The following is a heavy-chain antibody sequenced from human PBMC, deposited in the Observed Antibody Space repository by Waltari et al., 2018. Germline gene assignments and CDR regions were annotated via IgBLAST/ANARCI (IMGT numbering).Heavy chain of an antibody. Sequence: QVQLVQSGAEVKKPGASVKVSCKASGYNFTTFSIHWVRRAPGQRLESMGWTNAANSNTNYSVTCQDRVTTTRDTSSSTAYMELSSVRSDYTAVYYCVSHFGVVITHFYYYGMDVWGQGTTVTVSS. CDR1: GYNFTTFS. CDR3: VSHFGVVITHFYYYGMDV. CDR2: TNAANSNT. J-gene: IGHJ6*02. V-gene: IGHV1-3*01. D-gene: IGHD3-3*01.